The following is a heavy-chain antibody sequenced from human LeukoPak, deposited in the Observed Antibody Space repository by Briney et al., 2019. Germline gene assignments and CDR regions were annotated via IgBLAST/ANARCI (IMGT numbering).Heavy chain of an antibody. J-gene: IGHJ4*02. CDR3: AKEPRTYYYDSSGYYSH. CDR2: ISGSGGST. D-gene: IGHD3-22*01. CDR1: GFTFSSYA. Sequence: GGSLRLSCAASGFTFSSYAMSWVRQAPGKGLEWVSAISGSGGSTYYADSVKGRSTISRDNSKNTLYLQMNSLRAEDTAVYYCAKEPRTYYYDSSGYYSHWGQGTLVTVSS. V-gene: IGHV3-23*01.